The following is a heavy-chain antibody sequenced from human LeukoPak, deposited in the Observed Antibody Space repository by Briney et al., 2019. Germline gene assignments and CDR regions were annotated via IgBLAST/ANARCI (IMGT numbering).Heavy chain of an antibody. CDR2: INPSGGST. CDR3: ARDRQIAAANLGAFDI. J-gene: IGHJ3*02. V-gene: IGHV1-46*01. Sequence: ASVKVSCKASGYTFTSYDINWVRQAPGQGLEWMGIINPSGGSTSYAQKFQGRVTMTRDTSTSTVYMELSSLRSEDTAVYYCARDRQIAAANLGAFDIWGQGTMVTVSS. CDR1: GYTFTSYD. D-gene: IGHD6-13*01.